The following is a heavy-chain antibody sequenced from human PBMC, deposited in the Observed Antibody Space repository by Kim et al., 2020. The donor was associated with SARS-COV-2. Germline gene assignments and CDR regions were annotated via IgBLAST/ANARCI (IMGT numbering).Heavy chain of an antibody. V-gene: IGHV3-30*04. CDR3: ARDGGQQWLVLDY. CDR2: ISYDGSNK. J-gene: IGHJ4*02. D-gene: IGHD6-19*01. CDR1: GFTFSSYA. Sequence: GGSLRLSCAASGFTFSSYAMHWVRQAPGKGLEWVAVISYDGSNKYYADSVKGRFTISRDNSKNTLYLQMNSLRAEDTAVYYCARDGGQQWLVLDYWGQGTLVTVSS.